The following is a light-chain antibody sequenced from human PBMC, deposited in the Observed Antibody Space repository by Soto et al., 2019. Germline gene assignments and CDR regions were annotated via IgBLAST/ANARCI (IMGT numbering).Light chain of an antibody. V-gene: IGKV3-11*01. CDR3: QQRSNWPPIT. CDR1: QSVGTY. CDR2: GAS. Sequence: EIVLTQSPATLTLSPGERATLSCRASQSVGTYVSWFQQKPGHPPRLLISGASNRAAGIPARFSGSGSGTDFTLTISGLQSEDFAVYYCQQRSNWPPITFGQGTRLEIK. J-gene: IGKJ5*01.